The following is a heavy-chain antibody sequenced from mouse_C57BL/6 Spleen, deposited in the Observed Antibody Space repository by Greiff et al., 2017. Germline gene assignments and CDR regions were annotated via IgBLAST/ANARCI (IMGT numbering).Heavy chain of an antibody. V-gene: IGHV5-6*01. CDR2: ISSGGSYT. J-gene: IGHJ1*03. CDR1: GFTFSSYG. Sequence: EVKVVESGGDLVKPGGSLKLSCAASGFTFSSYGMSWVRQTPDKRLEWVATISSGGSYTYYPDSVKGRFTISRDNAKNTLYLQISSLKSEDTAMYYCASQTGTEYFDVWGTGTTVTVSS. CDR3: ASQTGTEYFDV. D-gene: IGHD4-1*01.